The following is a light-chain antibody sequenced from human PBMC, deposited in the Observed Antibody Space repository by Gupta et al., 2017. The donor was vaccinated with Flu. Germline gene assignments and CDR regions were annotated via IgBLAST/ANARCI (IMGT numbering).Light chain of an antibody. J-gene: IGLJ2*01. CDR2: EVT. CDR3: SSCTSYNYLI. CDR1: SSDVGGYYY. Sequence: QSALTQPASVSGSPGPSITISCPGTSSDVGGYYYVSWYQQHPGEAPKVIIYEVTNRPSGVSDRFSGSKSGNTASLTISGLQAEDEADYYCSSCTSYNYLIFGGGTKVTVL. V-gene: IGLV2-14*01.